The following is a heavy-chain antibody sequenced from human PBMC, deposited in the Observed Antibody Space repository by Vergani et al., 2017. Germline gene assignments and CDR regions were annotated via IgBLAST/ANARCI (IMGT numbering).Heavy chain of an antibody. CDR1: SHTFQTYG. Sequence: QVQLVQSGAELKKPGASVSVSCKGSSHTFQTYGISWVRQAPGKGLELMAWIRPYTGHTIYAQKLQDRVTMTADTSTNTADMVLRSLRSDDTAVYFCARVASSNSEVTPTAFDVWGQGTMGTVSS. CDR3: ARVASSNSEVTPTAFDV. V-gene: IGHV1-18*01. D-gene: IGHD1-1*01. CDR2: IRPYTGHT. J-gene: IGHJ3*01.